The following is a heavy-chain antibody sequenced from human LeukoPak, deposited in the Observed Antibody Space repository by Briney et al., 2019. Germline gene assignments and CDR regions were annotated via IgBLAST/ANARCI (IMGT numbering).Heavy chain of an antibody. CDR3: AKDRRGSYYYYYYMDV. J-gene: IGHJ6*03. V-gene: IGHV3-43D*03. Sequence: GGSLRLSCAASGSTFDDYAMHWVRQAPGKGLEWVSLISWDGGSTYYADSVKGRFTISRDNSKNSLYLQMNSLRAEDTALYYCAKDRRGSYYYYYYMDVWGKGTTVTVPS. CDR1: GSTFDDYA. D-gene: IGHD1-26*01. CDR2: ISWDGGST.